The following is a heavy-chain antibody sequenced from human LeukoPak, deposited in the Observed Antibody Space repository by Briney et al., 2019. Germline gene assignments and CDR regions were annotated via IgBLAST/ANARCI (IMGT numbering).Heavy chain of an antibody. D-gene: IGHD6-6*01. Sequence: GSLRLSCAASGFTFSSYAMSWVRQAPGKGLEWIGSIYYSGSTYYNPSLKSRVTISVDTSKNQFSLRLTSVTAADTAVYYCARHSSSSAANFDYWGQGTLVTVSS. V-gene: IGHV4-39*01. CDR2: IYYSGST. CDR1: GFTFSSYA. CDR3: ARHSSSSAANFDY. J-gene: IGHJ4*02.